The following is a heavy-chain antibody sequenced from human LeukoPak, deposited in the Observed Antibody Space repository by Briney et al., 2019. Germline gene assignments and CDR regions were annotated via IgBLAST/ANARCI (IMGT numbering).Heavy chain of an antibody. CDR2: IYNSGST. CDR1: GDSISIYY. Sequence: SETLSLTCSVSGDSISIYYWSWIRQPPGKGLEWIGYIYNSGSTNYNPSLKSRVTISVDTSKNQFSLKLTSVTAADTAVYYCARDRGLGYWGQGTLVTVSS. V-gene: IGHV4-59*01. CDR3: ARDRGLGY. D-gene: IGHD3-10*01. J-gene: IGHJ4*02.